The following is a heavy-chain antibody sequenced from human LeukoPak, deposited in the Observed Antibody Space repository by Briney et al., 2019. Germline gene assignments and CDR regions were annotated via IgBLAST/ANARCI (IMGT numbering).Heavy chain of an antibody. CDR2: MWYDGSNK. Sequence: GGSLRLSCAASGFTFSSYGMDWVCQAPGKGLEWVAVMWYDGSNKYYADSVKGRFTISRDNSKNTLYLQMNSLRAEDTAVYDCARDFLWWSPDYWGQGTLVTVSS. D-gene: IGHD3-16*01. CDR1: GFTFSSYG. V-gene: IGHV3-33*01. CDR3: ARDFLWWSPDY. J-gene: IGHJ4*02.